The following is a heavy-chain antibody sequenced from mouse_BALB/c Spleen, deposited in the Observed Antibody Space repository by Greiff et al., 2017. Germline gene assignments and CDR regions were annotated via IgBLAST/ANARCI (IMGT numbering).Heavy chain of an antibody. J-gene: IGHJ1*01. V-gene: IGHV5-6*01. CDR3: ARHLLLTHWYFDV. CDR1: GFTFSSYG. Sequence: EVHLVESGGDLVKPGGSLKLSCAASGFTFSSYGMSWVRQTPDKRLEWVATISSGGSYTYYPDSVTGRFTISRDNAKNTLYLQMSSLKSEDTAMYYCARHLLLTHWYFDVWGAGTTVTVSS. CDR2: ISSGGSYT. D-gene: IGHD2-1*01.